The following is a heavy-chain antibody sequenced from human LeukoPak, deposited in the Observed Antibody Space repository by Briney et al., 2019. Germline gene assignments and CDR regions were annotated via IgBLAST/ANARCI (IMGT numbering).Heavy chain of an antibody. D-gene: IGHD3-3*01. Sequence: SETLSLTCAVYGGSFSGYYWSWIRQPPGKGLEWIGEINHSGSTNYNPSLKSRVTISVDTSKNQFSLKLSSVTAADTAAYYCARALGRLRFLEWLFNWFDPWGQGTLVTVSS. J-gene: IGHJ5*02. CDR2: INHSGST. CDR1: GGSFSGYY. CDR3: ARALGRLRFLEWLFNWFDP. V-gene: IGHV4-34*01.